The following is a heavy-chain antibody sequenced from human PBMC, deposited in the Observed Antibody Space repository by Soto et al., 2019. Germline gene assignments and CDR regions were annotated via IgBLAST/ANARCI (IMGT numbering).Heavy chain of an antibody. D-gene: IGHD5-12*01. V-gene: IGHV4-34*01. Sequence: QVQLQQWGAGLLKPSETLSLTCAVYGGSFSGYYWTWIRQPPGTGLAWIGEINHSGSTNYNPSIKSRVTISVGTSKNQLSLKLTSVTAADTAVYYFARDKISGLFEYWGQGTLVTVSS. J-gene: IGHJ4*02. CDR2: INHSGST. CDR3: ARDKISGLFEY. CDR1: GGSFSGYY.